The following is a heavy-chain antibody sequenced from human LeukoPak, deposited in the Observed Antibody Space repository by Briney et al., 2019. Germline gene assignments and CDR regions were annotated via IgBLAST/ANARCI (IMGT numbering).Heavy chain of an antibody. V-gene: IGHV3-23*01. CDR1: GFTFSTYV. J-gene: IGHJ4*02. CDR3: AKAAPDLDYGDPPSLLDY. CDR2: ISGSGGST. Sequence: PGGSLRLSCAASGFTFSTYVMSWVRQTPGKGLEWVSAISGSGGSTYYADSVKGRFTISRDNSKNTLYLQMNSLRAEDTAVYYCAKAAPDLDYGDPPSLLDYWGQGTLVTVSS. D-gene: IGHD4-17*01.